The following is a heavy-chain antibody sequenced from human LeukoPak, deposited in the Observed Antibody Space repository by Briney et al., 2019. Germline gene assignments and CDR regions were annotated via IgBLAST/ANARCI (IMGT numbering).Heavy chain of an antibody. D-gene: IGHD7-27*01. CDR1: GFTFSSYS. CDR2: ISSSSSYI. Sequence: GGSLRLSCAASGFTFSSYSMNWVRQAPGKGLEWVSSISSSSSYIYYADSVKGRFTISRDNAKNSLYLQMNSLRAEDTAVYYCATLGRRLTGVFGSVDYWGQGTLVTVSS. V-gene: IGHV3-21*01. J-gene: IGHJ4*02. CDR3: ATLGRRLTGVFGSVDY.